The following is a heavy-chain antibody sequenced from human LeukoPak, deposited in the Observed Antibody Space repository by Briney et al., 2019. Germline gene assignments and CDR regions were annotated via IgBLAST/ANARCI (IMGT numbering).Heavy chain of an antibody. CDR1: GFTFSNAW. D-gene: IGHD5-18*01. V-gene: IGHV3-15*01. Sequence: GGSLRLSCAASGFTFSNAWMSWVRQAPGKRLEWVGRIKSKTDGGTTDYAAPVKGRFTISGDDSKNTLYLQMNSLKTEDTAVYYCTTGGVRYSYGYDYWGQGTLVTVSS. J-gene: IGHJ4*02. CDR3: TTGGVRYSYGYDY. CDR2: IKSKTDGGTT.